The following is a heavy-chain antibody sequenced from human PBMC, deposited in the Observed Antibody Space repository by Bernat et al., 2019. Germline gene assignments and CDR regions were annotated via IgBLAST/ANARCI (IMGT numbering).Heavy chain of an antibody. D-gene: IGHD2-2*01. CDR3: AKSTARYCSSTSCYGGAFDY. J-gene: IGHJ4*02. Sequence: EVQLLESGGGLVQPGGSLRLSCAASGFTFSSYAMSWVRQAPGKGLEWVSAISGSGGSTYYADSVKGRFTISRDNFKNTLYLQMNSLRAEDTAVYYCAKSTARYCSSTSCYGGAFDYWGQGTLVTVSS. CDR1: GFTFSSYA. CDR2: ISGSGGST. V-gene: IGHV3-23*01.